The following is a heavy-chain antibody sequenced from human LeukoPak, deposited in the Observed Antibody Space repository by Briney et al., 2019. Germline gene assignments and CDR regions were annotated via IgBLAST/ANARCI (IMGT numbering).Heavy chain of an antibody. J-gene: IGHJ4*02. CDR1: GFTFSSYA. V-gene: IGHV3-23*01. D-gene: IGHD3-22*01. Sequence: PGGSLRLSCAASGFTFSSYAMSWVRQAPGKGLEWVSSVTADGTNTHFADSVKGRFTISRDNSKNTLYLQMNSLRVDDTAVYFCAYYDSSGYYYGRLRYWGQGTPVTVSS. CDR3: AYYDSSGYYYGRLRY. CDR2: VTADGTNT.